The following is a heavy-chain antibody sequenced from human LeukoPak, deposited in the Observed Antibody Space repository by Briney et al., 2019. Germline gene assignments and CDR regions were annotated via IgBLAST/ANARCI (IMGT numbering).Heavy chain of an antibody. V-gene: IGHV4-38-2*02. CDR2: IYHSGST. CDR1: GYSISSGYY. D-gene: IGHD3-3*01. Sequence: PSETLSLTCTVSGYSISSGYYWGWIRQPPGKGLEWIGSIYHSGSTYYNPSLKSRVTISVDTSKNQFSLELSSVTAADTAVYYCARENLEWLYLDYWGQGTLVTVSS. J-gene: IGHJ4*02. CDR3: ARENLEWLYLDY.